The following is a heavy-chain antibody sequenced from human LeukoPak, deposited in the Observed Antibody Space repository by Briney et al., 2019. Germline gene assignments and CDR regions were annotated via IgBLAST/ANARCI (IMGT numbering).Heavy chain of an antibody. V-gene: IGHV3-21*01. CDR1: GFTFSSYT. D-gene: IGHD2-15*01. CDR3: ARVRSAGQYGMDV. CDR2: ISSGSSYI. J-gene: IGHJ6*02. Sequence: GGSLRLSCAASGFTFSSYTMNWVRQAPGKGLEWISSISSGSSYIYYADSVKSRFTISRDNAKNSLDLQMNGLRAEDTGVYHCARVRSAGQYGMDVWGQGTTVTVSS.